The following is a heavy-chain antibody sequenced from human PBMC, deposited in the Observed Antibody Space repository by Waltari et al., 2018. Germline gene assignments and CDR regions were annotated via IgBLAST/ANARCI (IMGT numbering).Heavy chain of an antibody. CDR3: ARDRAYYDSSGDY. V-gene: IGHV1-18*01. CDR1: TFTSYG. CDR2: ISAYNGNT. J-gene: IGHJ4*02. D-gene: IGHD3-22*01. Sequence: TFTSYGISWVRQAPGQGLEWMGWISAYNGNTNYAQKLQGRVTMTTDTSTSTAYMELRSLRSDDTAVYYCARDRAYYDSSGDYWGQGTLVTVSS.